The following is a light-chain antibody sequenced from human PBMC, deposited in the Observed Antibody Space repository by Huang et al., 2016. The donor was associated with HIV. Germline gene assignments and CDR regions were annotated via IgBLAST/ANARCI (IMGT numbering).Light chain of an antibody. Sequence: EIVMTQSPATLSVSPVERATLSCRASQSVSGNLAWYQQKPGQAPRLLIDGASTRATGIPAKFRGSGSGTEFTLTITSLQSEDFAIYYCQQYNDWPITFGPGTKVDMK. V-gene: IGKV3-15*01. J-gene: IGKJ3*01. CDR3: QQYNDWPIT. CDR1: QSVSGN. CDR2: GAS.